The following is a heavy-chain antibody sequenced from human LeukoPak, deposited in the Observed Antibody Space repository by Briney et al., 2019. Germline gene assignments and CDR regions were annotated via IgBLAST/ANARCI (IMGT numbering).Heavy chain of an antibody. J-gene: IGHJ4*02. CDR1: GFTFSSYA. CDR3: AKASMVHKYYFDY. Sequence: PGGSLRLSCAASGFTFSSYAMSWVRQAPGKGLEWVSAISGSGGSAYYADSVKGRFTISRDNSKNTLYLQMNSLRAEDTAVYYCAKASMVHKYYFDYWGQGTLVTVSS. CDR2: ISGSGGSA. D-gene: IGHD2/OR15-2a*01. V-gene: IGHV3-23*01.